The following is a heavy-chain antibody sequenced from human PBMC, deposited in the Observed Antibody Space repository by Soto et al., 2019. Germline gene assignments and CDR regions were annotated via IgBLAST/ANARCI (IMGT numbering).Heavy chain of an antibody. CDR2: ISSSGSTI. CDR1: GFTFSSYE. J-gene: IGHJ6*02. CDR3: ARGPENFDFWSGYPPGYGMDV. D-gene: IGHD3-3*01. V-gene: IGHV3-48*03. Sequence: GGSLRLSCAASGFTFSSYEMNWVRQAPGKGLEWVSYISSSGSTIYYADSVKGRFTTSRDNAKNSLYLQMNSLRAEDTAVYYCARGPENFDFWSGYPPGYGMDVWGQGTTVTVSS.